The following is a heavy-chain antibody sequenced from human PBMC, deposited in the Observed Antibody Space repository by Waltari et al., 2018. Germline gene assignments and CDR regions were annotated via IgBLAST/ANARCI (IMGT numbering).Heavy chain of an antibody. D-gene: IGHD3-9*01. J-gene: IGHJ4*02. CDR3: AREGFDILTGSYKVFDY. Sequence: EVQLVESGGGLVQPGGSLRLSCAASGFTFSSYWTHWVRQAPGKGLVWVSRINSDGSSTSYADSVKGRFTISRDNAKNTLYLQMNSLRAEDTAVYYCAREGFDILTGSYKVFDYWGQGTLVTVSS. V-gene: IGHV3-74*01. CDR2: INSDGSST. CDR1: GFTFSSYW.